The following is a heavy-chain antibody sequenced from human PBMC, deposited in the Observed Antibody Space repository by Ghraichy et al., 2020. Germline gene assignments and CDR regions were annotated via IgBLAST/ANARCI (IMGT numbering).Heavy chain of an antibody. CDR3: AREAPYSSGWDYYYYYYMDV. CDR1: GFTFSSYS. CDR2: ISSSSSTI. J-gene: IGHJ6*03. Sequence: GGSLRLSCAASGFTFSSYSMNWVRQAPGKGLEWVSYISSSSSTIYYADSVKGRFTISRDNAKNSLYLQMNSLRDEDTAVYYCAREAPYSSGWDYYYYYYMDVWGKGTTVTVSS. D-gene: IGHD6-19*01. V-gene: IGHV3-48*02.